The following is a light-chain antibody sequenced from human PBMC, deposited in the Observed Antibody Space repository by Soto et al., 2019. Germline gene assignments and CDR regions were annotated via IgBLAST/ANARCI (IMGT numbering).Light chain of an antibody. CDR3: QQYNNYWT. CDR1: QSISSW. V-gene: IGKV1-5*03. J-gene: IGKJ1*01. Sequence: DIQMTQSPSTLSASVGDRVTITCRASQSISSWLAWYQQKPGKAPKLLIYKASSLESGVPSRFSGSGSGTEFTPTISSLQPDDFATYYCQQYNNYWTFGQGTKVEIK. CDR2: KAS.